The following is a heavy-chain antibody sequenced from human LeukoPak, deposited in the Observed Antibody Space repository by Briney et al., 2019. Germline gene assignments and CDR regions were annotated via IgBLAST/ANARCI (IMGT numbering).Heavy chain of an antibody. Sequence: SGGSLRLSCVGFGFTFNEYAMHWVRQAPGKGLEWVSGISWNSGSIGYADSVKGRFTISRHNARNSLYLQMDSLRAEDTALYYCAKLNYQVAGSYYYYMDVWGKGTTVTVSS. D-gene: IGHD1-7*01. CDR1: GFTFNEYA. V-gene: IGHV3-9*01. CDR2: ISWNSGSI. CDR3: AKLNYQVAGSYYYYMDV. J-gene: IGHJ6*03.